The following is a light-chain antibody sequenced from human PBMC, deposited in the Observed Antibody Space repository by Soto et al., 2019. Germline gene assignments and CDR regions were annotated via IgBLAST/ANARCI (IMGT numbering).Light chain of an antibody. CDR1: QSVASRN. V-gene: IGKV3-20*01. CDR2: GAS. J-gene: IGKJ1*01. Sequence: EIVLTQSPGTLSLSPLERATLXCRASQSVASRNLAWYQQKSGQAPRPLMYGASSRAIHTPDRFSGTGSGTDFTLTISGLEPEDFAVYYCQHFGDSLWTFGQGTKVDIK. CDR3: QHFGDSLWT.